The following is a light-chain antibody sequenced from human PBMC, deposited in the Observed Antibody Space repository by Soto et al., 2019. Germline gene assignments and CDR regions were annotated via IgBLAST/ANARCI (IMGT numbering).Light chain of an antibody. V-gene: IGLV2-23*02. J-gene: IGLJ3*02. CDR3: CSYAGSSTLA. CDR2: EVS. Sequence: SVLTQPASVSGSPGQSITISCTGTSSDVGSYNLVSWYQQHPGKAPKLMIYEVSKRPSGVSNRFSGSKSGNTASLTISGLQAEDEADYYCCSYAGSSTLAFGGGTKVTVL. CDR1: SSDVGSYNL.